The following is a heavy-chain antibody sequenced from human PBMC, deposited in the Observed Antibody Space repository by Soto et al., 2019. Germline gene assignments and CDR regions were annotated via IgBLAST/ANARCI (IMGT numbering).Heavy chain of an antibody. Sequence: EVQLVESGGGLVQPGGSLRLSCAASGFTFSDHYMDWVRQAPGKGLEWVARSRNRVNSHTTEYAASVKGRFTISRDGAESSLYLQMSSLKIEDTAVYDWSRGLLGGAPSYTFHGMGVWGQGTTVTVSS. CDR2: SRNRVNSHTT. J-gene: IGHJ6*01. CDR3: SRGLLGGAPSYTFHGMGV. D-gene: IGHD1-26*01. V-gene: IGHV3-72*01. CDR1: GFTFSDHY.